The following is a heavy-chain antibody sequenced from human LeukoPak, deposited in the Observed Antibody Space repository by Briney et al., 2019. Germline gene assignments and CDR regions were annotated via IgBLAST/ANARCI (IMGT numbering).Heavy chain of an antibody. D-gene: IGHD6-13*01. J-gene: IGHJ4*02. V-gene: IGHV3-53*01. Sequence: PGGSLRLSCAASGFTISGNYMSWVRQAPGKGLEWVSVIHSGDTTHYADSVKGRFTISRDSSKNTLYLQMDSLRAEDTAVYYCARGTRRDSSSWYVWGQGTLVTVSS. CDR1: GFTISGNY. CDR3: ARGTRRDSSSWYV. CDR2: IHSGDTT.